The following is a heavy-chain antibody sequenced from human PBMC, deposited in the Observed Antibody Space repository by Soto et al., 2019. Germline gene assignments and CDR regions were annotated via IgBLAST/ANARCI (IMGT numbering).Heavy chain of an antibody. CDR3: ARETINDYGGLLKDY. CDR2: ISSSSSTI. Sequence: PGGSLRLSCAASGFTFSSYSMNWVRQAPGKGLEWVSYISSSSSTIYYADSVKGRFTISRDNAKNSLYLQMNSLRAEDTAVYYCARETINDYGGLLKDYWGQGTLVTVSS. V-gene: IGHV3-48*01. CDR1: GFTFSSYS. J-gene: IGHJ4*02. D-gene: IGHD4-17*01.